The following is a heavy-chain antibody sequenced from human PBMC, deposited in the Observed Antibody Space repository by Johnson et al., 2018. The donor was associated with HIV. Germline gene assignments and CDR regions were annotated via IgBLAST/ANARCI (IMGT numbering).Heavy chain of an antibody. CDR2: IYSGGST. CDR3: AKDMTQFWGSFGWSETQGAFDI. Sequence: VQLVESGGGLIQPGGSLRLSCAASGFTVSSNYMSWVRQAPGKGLEWVSVIYSGGSTYYSDSVKGRFTISRDHSQNTLYLQRNSLRAEDTAVYYCAKDMTQFWGSFGWSETQGAFDIWGQGTMVTVSS. V-gene: IGHV3-53*01. J-gene: IGHJ3*02. D-gene: IGHD3-16*01. CDR1: GFTVSSNY.